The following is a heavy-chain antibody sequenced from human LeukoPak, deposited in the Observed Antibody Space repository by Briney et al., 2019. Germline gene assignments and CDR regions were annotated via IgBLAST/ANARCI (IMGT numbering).Heavy chain of an antibody. V-gene: IGHV3-30*03. CDR1: GFTFSDHY. Sequence: PGGSLRLSCAASGFTFSDHYMRWIRQAPGKGLEWVAVISYDGRNKYYADSVKGRFTISRDNSKNTLYLQLNSLRAEDTAVYYCARDSDIYSYGYAYFDYWGQGTLVSVSS. J-gene: IGHJ4*02. CDR2: ISYDGRNK. D-gene: IGHD5-18*01. CDR3: ARDSDIYSYGYAYFDY.